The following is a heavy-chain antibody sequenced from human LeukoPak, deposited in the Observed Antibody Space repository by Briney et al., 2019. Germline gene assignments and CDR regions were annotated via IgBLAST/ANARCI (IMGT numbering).Heavy chain of an antibody. D-gene: IGHD6-19*01. CDR3: ARETKLMGYSSGLGFNY. Sequence: SETLSLTCTVSGYSISSGYYWGWIRQPPGKGLEWIGSIYHSGSTYYNPSLKTRVTISADTSKNQLSPNLTSVTAADTAVYYCARETKLMGYSSGLGFNYWGQGTLVTVSS. CDR2: IYHSGST. CDR1: GYSISSGYY. V-gene: IGHV4-38-2*02. J-gene: IGHJ4*02.